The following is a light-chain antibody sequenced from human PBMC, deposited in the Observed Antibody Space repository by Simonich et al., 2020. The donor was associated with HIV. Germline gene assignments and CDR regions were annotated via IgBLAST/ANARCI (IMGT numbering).Light chain of an antibody. V-gene: IGLV2-23*01. CDR2: EGS. J-gene: IGLJ2*01. Sequence: QSALTQPASVSGSPGQSITISCTGTRSDVGSYNFVSWYQQHPGKAPKLMIYEGSQRPSGVSNRFSGSKSGNTASLTISGLEAEDEADYYCCSYAGSSPYVIFGGGTKLTVL. CDR1: RSDVGSYNF. CDR3: CSYAGSSPYVI.